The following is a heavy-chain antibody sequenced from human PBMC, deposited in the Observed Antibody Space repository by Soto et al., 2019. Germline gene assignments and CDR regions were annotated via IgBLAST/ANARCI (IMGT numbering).Heavy chain of an antibody. D-gene: IGHD3-3*01. CDR3: ATQYYDFWSGYLNYYYYYGMDV. J-gene: IGHJ6*02. Sequence: SETLSLTCTVSGGSISSSSYYWGWIRQPPGKGLEWIGSIYYSGSTYYNPSLKSRVTISVDTSKNQFSLKLSSVTAADTAVYYCATQYYDFWSGYLNYYYYYGMDVWGQGATVTVSS. V-gene: IGHV4-39*01. CDR1: GGSISSSSYY. CDR2: IYYSGST.